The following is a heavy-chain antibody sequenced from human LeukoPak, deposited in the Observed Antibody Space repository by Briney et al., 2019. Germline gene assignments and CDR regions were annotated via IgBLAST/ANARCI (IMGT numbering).Heavy chain of an antibody. J-gene: IGHJ3*02. V-gene: IGHV3-15*01. CDR3: TTEGYRITIFGVVIIGSDAFDI. D-gene: IGHD3-3*01. Sequence: SGGSLRLSCAASGFTFSNAWMSWVRQAPGKGLEWVGRIKSKTDGGTTDYAAPVKGRFTISRDDSKNTLYLQMNSLKTEDTAVYYCTTEGYRITIFGVVIIGSDAFDIWGQGTMVTVSS. CDR2: IKSKTDGGTT. CDR1: GFTFSNAW.